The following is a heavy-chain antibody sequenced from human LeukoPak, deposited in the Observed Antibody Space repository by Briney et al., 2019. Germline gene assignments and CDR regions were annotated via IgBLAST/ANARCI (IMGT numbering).Heavy chain of an antibody. CDR1: GGSISTGGYY. V-gene: IGHV4-31*03. Sequence: SQTLSLTCTVSGGSISTGGYYWSWIRQLPGKGLEWVGYIYYSGSTYYNPSLKSRVTISVDTSKKQFSLKVSSVTAADTAVYYCASLGYSYGRGWFDPWGQGTLVTVSA. CDR3: ASLGYSYGRGWFDP. J-gene: IGHJ5*02. D-gene: IGHD5-18*01. CDR2: IYYSGST.